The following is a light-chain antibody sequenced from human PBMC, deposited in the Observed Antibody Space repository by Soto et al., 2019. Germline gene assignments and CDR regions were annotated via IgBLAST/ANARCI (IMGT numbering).Light chain of an antibody. CDR1: QTISSN. CDR2: AAS. V-gene: IGKV1-39*01. CDR3: QQSYGTPYT. J-gene: IGKJ2*01. Sequence: DIQMTQSPSSLSASVGDRVTIACRAGQTISSNLNWYQQKPGKAPKLLIYAASTLLSGVPSRFSGSRSGTDFTHTISSLQPEDFATYYCQQSYGTPYTFGRGTKLEIK.